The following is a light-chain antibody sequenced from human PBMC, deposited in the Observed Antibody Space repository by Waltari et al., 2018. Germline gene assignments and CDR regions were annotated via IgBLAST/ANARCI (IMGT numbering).Light chain of an antibody. CDR3: QQRSSWPWT. Sequence: EIVLTQSPATLSLSPGERATLSCRAIQSVTRFLAWYQQKPGQAPRLLIYDASHRATGVPARFSGSGSGTEFTLTISSLEPEDFAVYYCQQRSSWPWTFGQGAKVEVK. V-gene: IGKV3-11*01. J-gene: IGKJ1*01. CDR2: DAS. CDR1: QSVTRF.